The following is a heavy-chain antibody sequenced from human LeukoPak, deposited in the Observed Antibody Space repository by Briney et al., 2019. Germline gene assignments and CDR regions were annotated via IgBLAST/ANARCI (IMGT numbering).Heavy chain of an antibody. D-gene: IGHD1-26*01. CDR3: ARVISGELLTNNCFDP. J-gene: IGHJ5*02. Sequence: PSETLSLTCTVSGGSISSYYWSWIRQPAGKGMEWIGRIYTSGSTNYNPSLKSRVTMSVDTSKNQFSLKLSSVAAADTAVYCCARVISGELLTNNCFDPWGQRTRVTLSS. CDR2: IYTSGST. V-gene: IGHV4-4*07. CDR1: GGSISSYY.